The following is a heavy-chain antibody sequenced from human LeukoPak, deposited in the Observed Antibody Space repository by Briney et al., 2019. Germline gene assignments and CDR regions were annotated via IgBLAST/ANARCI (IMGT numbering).Heavy chain of an antibody. Sequence: GGSLRLSCAASGFTFDDYAMHWVRQAPGNCLEWVSGISWNSGSIGYADSVKGRFTISRDNAKNSLYLQMNSLRAEDTALYYCAKDKGWNYYFDYWGQGTLVTVSS. D-gene: IGHD1-7*01. CDR2: ISWNSGSI. CDR1: GFTFDDYA. V-gene: IGHV3-9*01. J-gene: IGHJ4*02. CDR3: AKDKGWNYYFDY.